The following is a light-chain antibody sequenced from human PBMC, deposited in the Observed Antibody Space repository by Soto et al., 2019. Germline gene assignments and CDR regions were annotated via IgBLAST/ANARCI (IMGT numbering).Light chain of an antibody. J-gene: IGKJ1*01. CDR3: QQYGYSRT. Sequence: EIAMTQSPATLSVSPGERATLSCRASQSVSSNLAWYQQKPGQAPRLLIYGAFNRATDIPDRFSGSGSGTDFTLTISTLEPEDFAIYYCQQYGYSRTFGQGTKVDIK. CDR2: GAF. CDR1: QSVSSN. V-gene: IGKV3D-15*01.